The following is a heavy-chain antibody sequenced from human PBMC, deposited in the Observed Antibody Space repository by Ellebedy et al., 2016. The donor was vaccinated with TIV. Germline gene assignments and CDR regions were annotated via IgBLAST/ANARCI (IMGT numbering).Heavy chain of an antibody. CDR2: IYSSGST. CDR3: AGGIGAFDI. V-gene: IGHV3-53*01. Sequence: GESLKISCAASGFTVSNNYMSWVRQAPGKGLEWVSVIYSSGSTYYADSVKGRFTISRDNSKNTLYLQMNSLRAEDTAVYYCAGGIGAFDIWGQGTMVTVSS. J-gene: IGHJ3*02. CDR1: GFTVSNNY. D-gene: IGHD2-21*01.